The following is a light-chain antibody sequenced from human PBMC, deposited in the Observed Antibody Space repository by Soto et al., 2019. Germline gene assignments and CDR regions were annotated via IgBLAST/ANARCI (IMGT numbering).Light chain of an antibody. V-gene: IGKV3-11*01. Sequence: EIVLTQSPAILSLSPGERANLSCRASQSVSSFLAWYQQRPSQAPRLLIYDASNRATGIPAKFIGSGSGTDFTLTISTLEPEDFAVYYCQQRSNWPPTFGGGTKVDIK. J-gene: IGKJ4*01. CDR2: DAS. CDR1: QSVSSF. CDR3: QQRSNWPPT.